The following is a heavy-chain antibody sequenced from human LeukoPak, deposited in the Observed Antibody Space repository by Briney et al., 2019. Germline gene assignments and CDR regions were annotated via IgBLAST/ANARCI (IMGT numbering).Heavy chain of an antibody. D-gene: IGHD6-19*01. Sequence: SVKVSCTASGGTFSSYAISWVRQAPGQGLEWMGGIIPIFGTANYAQKFQGRVTITADESTSTAYMELSSLRSEDTAVYYCAREICIAVAGDHYYYYGMDVWGQGTTVTVSS. V-gene: IGHV1-69*13. CDR3: AREICIAVAGDHYYYYGMDV. CDR1: GGTFSSYA. J-gene: IGHJ6*02. CDR2: IIPIFGTA.